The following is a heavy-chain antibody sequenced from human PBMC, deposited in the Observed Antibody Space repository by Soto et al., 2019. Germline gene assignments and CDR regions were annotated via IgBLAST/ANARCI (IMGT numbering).Heavy chain of an antibody. J-gene: IGHJ4*02. V-gene: IGHV3-9*01. D-gene: IGHD3-9*01. CDR2: ISWNSGSI. CDR1: GFTFDDYA. Sequence: EVQLVESGGGLVQPGRSLRLSCAASGFTFDDYAMHWVRQAPGKGLEWVSGISWNSGSIGYADSVKGRFTISRDNAKNSLYLQMNSLRAEDTALYYCAKGGGILTRWGQGTLVTVSS. CDR3: AKGGGILTR.